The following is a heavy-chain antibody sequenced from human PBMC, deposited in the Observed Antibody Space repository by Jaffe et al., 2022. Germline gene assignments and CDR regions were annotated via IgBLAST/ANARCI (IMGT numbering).Heavy chain of an antibody. CDR1: GYTFAAYY. J-gene: IGHJ4*02. CDR2: INPNTGDT. CDR3: AIKYSGSHYLDY. D-gene: IGHD1-26*01. Sequence: QVQLVQSGAEVKKPGASVKVSCKASGYTFAAYYIHWVRQAPGQGLQWMAWINPNTGDTNSARNFQGRVRMTSDTSINTAYMELTGLRSDDTAVFYCAIKYSGSHYLDYWGQGTLVTVSS. V-gene: IGHV1-2*02.